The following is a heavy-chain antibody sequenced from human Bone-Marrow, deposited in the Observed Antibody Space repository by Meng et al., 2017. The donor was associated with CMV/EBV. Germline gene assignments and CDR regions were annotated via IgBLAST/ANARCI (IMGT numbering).Heavy chain of an antibody. Sequence: GGSLRLSCAASGFTFSSYGMHWVRQTPGKGLEWVAVIWYDGSNKYYADSVKGRFTISRDNSKNTLYLQMDSLRAEDTAVYYCAKGQTQYTYGCFDYWGQGTLVTVSS. CDR2: IWYDGSNK. V-gene: IGHV3-33*06. D-gene: IGHD5-18*01. CDR3: AKGQTQYTYGCFDY. J-gene: IGHJ4*02. CDR1: GFTFSSYG.